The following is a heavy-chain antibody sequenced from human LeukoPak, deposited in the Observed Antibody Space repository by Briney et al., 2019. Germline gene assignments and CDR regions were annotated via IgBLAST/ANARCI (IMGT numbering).Heavy chain of an antibody. V-gene: IGHV4-30-4*01. CDR2: IYYSGST. J-gene: IGHJ5*02. CDR1: GGSISSGDYY. D-gene: IGHD3-22*01. CDR3: ARDLSYYDSSGYNP. Sequence: PSETLSLTCTVSGGSISSGDYYWSWIRQPPGKGLEWIGYIYYSGSTYYNPSLKSRVTISVDTSKNQFSLKLSSVTAADTAAYYCARDLSYYDSSGYNPWGQGTLVTVSS.